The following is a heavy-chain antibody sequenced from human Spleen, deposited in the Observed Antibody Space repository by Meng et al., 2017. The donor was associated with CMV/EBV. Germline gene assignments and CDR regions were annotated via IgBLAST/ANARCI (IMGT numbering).Heavy chain of an antibody. D-gene: IGHD4-23*01. V-gene: IGHV4-34*01. CDR1: GGSLSGYY. CDR3: ARERRWGGKALAY. CDR2: INHSGNT. Sequence: VHGGSLSGYYWSWIRQPPGKGLEWIGEINHSGNTNYNPSLKSRVTLSADTSNNRISLSLNSVTAADTGVYYCARERRWGGKALAYWGQGTLVTVSS. J-gene: IGHJ4*02.